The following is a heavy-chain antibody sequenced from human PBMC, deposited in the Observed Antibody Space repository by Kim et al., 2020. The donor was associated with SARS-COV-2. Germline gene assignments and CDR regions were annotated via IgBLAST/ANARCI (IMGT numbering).Heavy chain of an antibody. CDR2: IYYSGST. Sequence: SETLSLTCTVSGGSISSSSYYWGWIRQPPGKGLEWIGSIYYSGSTYYNPSLKSRVTISVDTSKNQFSLKLSSVTAADTAVYYCARQVGAYDAFDIWGQGT. CDR3: ARQVGAYDAFDI. J-gene: IGHJ3*02. V-gene: IGHV4-39*01. CDR1: GGSISSSSYY.